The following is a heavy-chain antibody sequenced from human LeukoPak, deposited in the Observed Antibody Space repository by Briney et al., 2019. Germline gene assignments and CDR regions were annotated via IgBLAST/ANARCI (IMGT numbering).Heavy chain of an antibody. CDR3: ARVTDVWGSYRFFDY. CDR1: GFTFSSYC. D-gene: IGHD3-16*02. Sequence: RPGGPLRLSCAASGFTFSSYCMSWVRQAPGKGLEWVANIKQDGSEKYYVDSVKGRFTISRDNAKNSLYLQMNSLRAEDTAVYYCARVTDVWGSYRFFDYWGQGTLVTVSS. CDR2: IKQDGSEK. J-gene: IGHJ4*02. V-gene: IGHV3-7*01.